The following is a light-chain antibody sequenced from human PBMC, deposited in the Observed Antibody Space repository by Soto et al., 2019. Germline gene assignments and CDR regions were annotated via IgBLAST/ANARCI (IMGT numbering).Light chain of an antibody. CDR2: AAS. CDR3: QHFYSVPFI. Sequence: DVQMTQSPSSLSASVGDRVAITCRASQNIDNFLNWYQQQPGKAPKLLINAASSLESGVPSRFSGSGSGTDFTLTISNLQPEDFATYYCQHFYSVPFIFGPGTKVDTK. V-gene: IGKV1-39*01. J-gene: IGKJ3*01. CDR1: QNIDNF.